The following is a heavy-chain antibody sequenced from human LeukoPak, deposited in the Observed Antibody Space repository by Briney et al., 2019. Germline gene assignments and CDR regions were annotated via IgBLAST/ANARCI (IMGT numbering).Heavy chain of an antibody. Sequence: SETLSLTCSVSGGSAGSNYWSWVRQPPGKGLEWIGYISYSGDTKYNPSLKSRLSMSVDTSKNQCSLMLTSVTAADTAVYYCARGSGWYPHWGQGTLVTVSS. CDR2: ISYSGDT. J-gene: IGHJ1*01. CDR3: ARGSGWYPH. D-gene: IGHD6-19*01. V-gene: IGHV4-59*02. CDR1: GGSAGSNY.